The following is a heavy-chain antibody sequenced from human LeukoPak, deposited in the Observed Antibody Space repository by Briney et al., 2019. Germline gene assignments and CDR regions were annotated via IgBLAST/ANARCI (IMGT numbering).Heavy chain of an antibody. CDR3: ARDVAVDLTPDDRIWFGESLFDY. CDR1: GYTFSSYG. CDR2: ITAYNGNT. D-gene: IGHD3-10*01. V-gene: IGHV1-18*01. Sequence: ASVKVSCKTSGYTFSSYGISWVRQAPGQGLEWMGWITAYNGNTKYAQKFQDRVAMTTDPPATTAYMELRSLRSDDTAVYYCARDVAVDLTPDDRIWFGESLFDYWGQGTLVTVSS. J-gene: IGHJ4*02.